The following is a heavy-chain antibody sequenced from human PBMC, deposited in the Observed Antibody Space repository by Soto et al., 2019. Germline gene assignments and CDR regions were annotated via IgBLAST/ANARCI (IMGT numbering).Heavy chain of an antibody. CDR3: ARSALTGTTTHYYYYYMDV. CDR2: INAGNGNT. D-gene: IGHD1-7*01. Sequence: GASVKVSCKASGYTFTSYAMHLVRQAPGQRLEWMGWINAGNGNTKYSQKFQGRVTITRDTSASTAYMELSSLRSEDTAVYYCARSALTGTTTHYYYYYMDVWGKGTTVTVSS. CDR1: GYTFTSYA. V-gene: IGHV1-3*01. J-gene: IGHJ6*03.